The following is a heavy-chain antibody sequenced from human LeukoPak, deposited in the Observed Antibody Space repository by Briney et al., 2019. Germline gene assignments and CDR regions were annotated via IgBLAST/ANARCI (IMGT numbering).Heavy chain of an antibody. J-gene: IGHJ4*02. Sequence: ASVKVSCKASGYTFTGYYMHWVRQAPGQGLEWMGWINPNSGGTNYAQRFQGRVTMTRDTSISTAYMELSRLTSDDTAVYYCARKGEHYGDYDYWGQGTLVTVFS. V-gene: IGHV1-2*02. D-gene: IGHD4-17*01. CDR3: ARKGEHYGDYDY. CDR1: GYTFTGYY. CDR2: INPNSGGT.